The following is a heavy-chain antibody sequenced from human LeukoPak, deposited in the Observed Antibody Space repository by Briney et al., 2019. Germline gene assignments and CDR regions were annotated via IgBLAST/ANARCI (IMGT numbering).Heavy chain of an antibody. V-gene: IGHV4-59*01. J-gene: IGHJ5*02. D-gene: IGHD2-21*01. CDR3: ARDRLARFDP. CDR1: GGSISSYY. Sequence: SETLSLTCTVSGGSISSYYWSWIRQPPGKGLEWIGYIYYSGSTNYNPSLKSRVTISVDTSKNQFSLKLSSVTAVDTAVYYCARDRLARFDPWGQGTLVTVSS. CDR2: IYYSGST.